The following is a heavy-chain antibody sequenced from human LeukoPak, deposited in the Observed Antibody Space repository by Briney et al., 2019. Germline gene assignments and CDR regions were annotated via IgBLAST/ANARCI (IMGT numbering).Heavy chain of an antibody. D-gene: IGHD6-13*01. CDR3: ARLSSSWYLGWFDP. V-gene: IGHV4-34*01. CDR1: GGSFSGYY. J-gene: IGHJ5*02. CDR2: INHSGST. Sequence: PSETLSLSCAVYGGSFSGYYWSWIRQPPGKGLEWIGEINHSGSTNYNPSLKSRVTISVDTSKNQFSLKLSSVTAADTAVYYCARLSSSWYLGWFDPWGQGTLVTVSS.